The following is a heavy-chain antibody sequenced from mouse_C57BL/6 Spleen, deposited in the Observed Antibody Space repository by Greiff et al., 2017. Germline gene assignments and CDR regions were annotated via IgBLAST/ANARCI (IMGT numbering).Heavy chain of an antibody. CDR2: INPNNGGT. Sequence: EVQLQQSGPELVKPGASVKISCKASGYTFTDYYMNWVKQSHGKSLEWIGDINPNNGGTSYNQKFTGKATLTVDKSSSTAYMELRSLTSEDSAVYYCARRGSVDVRYAMDYSGQGTSVTVSS. J-gene: IGHJ4*01. CDR3: ARRGSVDVRYAMDY. D-gene: IGHD1-1*01. CDR1: GYTFTDYY. V-gene: IGHV1-26*01.